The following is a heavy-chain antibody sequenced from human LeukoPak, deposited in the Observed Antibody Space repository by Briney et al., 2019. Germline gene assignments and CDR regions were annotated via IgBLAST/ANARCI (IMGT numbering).Heavy chain of an antibody. CDR2: ISSSSSYI. D-gene: IGHD3-10*02. V-gene: IGHV3-21*01. J-gene: IGHJ4*02. CDR1: GFTFSSYS. Sequence: GGSLRLSCAASGFTFSSYSMNWVRQAPGKGLEWVSSISSSSSYIYYADSVKGRFTISRDNAKNSLYLQMNSLRAEDTAVYYCAKDTYGLARVTLVGGDYWGQGTLVTVSS. CDR3: AKDTYGLARVTLVGGDY.